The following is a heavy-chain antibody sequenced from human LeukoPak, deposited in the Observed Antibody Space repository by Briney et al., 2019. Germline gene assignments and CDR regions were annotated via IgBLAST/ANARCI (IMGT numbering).Heavy chain of an antibody. CDR1: GESFSGYY. V-gene: IGHV4-34*01. D-gene: IGHD6-13*01. CDR3: ARGDGAAAGKGLDY. J-gene: IGHJ4*02. Sequence: SETLSLTCAVYGESFSGYYWNWIRQPPGKGLEWIGEINHSGSTNYNPSLKSRVTISVDTSKNQFSLKLSSATAADTAVYYCARGDGAAAGKGLDYWGQGTLVTVSS. CDR2: INHSGST.